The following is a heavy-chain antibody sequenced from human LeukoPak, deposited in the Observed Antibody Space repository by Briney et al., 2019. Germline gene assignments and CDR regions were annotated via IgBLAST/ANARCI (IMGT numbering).Heavy chain of an antibody. CDR3: ARWSGAYDC. V-gene: IGHV3-64*01. D-gene: IGHD2-21*01. CDR1: GFTLSNYG. J-gene: IGHJ4*02. Sequence: PGGSLRLSCTASGFTLSNYGMHWVRQAPGKGLEYVSAIGSNGANTYYANSVWGRFTISRDTSKNTLYLQMGSLRAEDMAVYFCARWSGAYDCWGQGVLVTVSS. CDR2: IGSNGANT.